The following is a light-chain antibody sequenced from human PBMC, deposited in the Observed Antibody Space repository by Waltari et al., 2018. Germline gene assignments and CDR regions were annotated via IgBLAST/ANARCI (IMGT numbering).Light chain of an antibody. CDR2: GAS. CDR1: QSVSRS. V-gene: IGKV3-20*01. CDR3: QHYVRLPAT. J-gene: IGKJ1*01. Sequence: EIVLTQSPGTPSLSPGERATLSCRASQSVSRSLAWSQRKPGQAPRLLISGASNRAAGIPDRFSGSGSGTDFSLTISRLEPEYFAVYYCQHYVRLPATFGQGTKVEIK.